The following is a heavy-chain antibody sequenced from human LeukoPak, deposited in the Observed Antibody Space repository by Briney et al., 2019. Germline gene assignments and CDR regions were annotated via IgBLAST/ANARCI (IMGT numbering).Heavy chain of an antibody. V-gene: IGHV3-7*01. D-gene: IGHD3-10*01. Sequence: PGGSLRLSCAASGFTFSSYWMSWVRQAPGKGLEWVANIKQDGSEKYYVDSVKGRFTISRDNAKNSLYLQMNSLRAEDTAVYYCARDAPWYYGSGSYYIGGPFDYWGQGTLVTVSS. J-gene: IGHJ4*02. CDR1: GFTFSSYW. CDR2: IKQDGSEK. CDR3: ARDAPWYYGSGSYYIGGPFDY.